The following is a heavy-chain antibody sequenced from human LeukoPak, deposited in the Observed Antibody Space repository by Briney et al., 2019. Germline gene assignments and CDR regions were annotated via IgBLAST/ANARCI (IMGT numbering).Heavy chain of an antibody. V-gene: IGHV4-30-4*01. CDR3: ARQTDYGDDGALDY. J-gene: IGHJ4*02. CDR2: IYYSGST. Sequence: SSETLSLTCTVSGGSISSGDYYWSWIRQPPGKGLEWIGYIYYSGSTYYNPSLKSRVTISVDTSKNQFSLRLSSVTAADTAVYYCARQTDYGDDGALDYWGQGTLVTVSS. CDR1: GGSISSGDYY. D-gene: IGHD4-17*01.